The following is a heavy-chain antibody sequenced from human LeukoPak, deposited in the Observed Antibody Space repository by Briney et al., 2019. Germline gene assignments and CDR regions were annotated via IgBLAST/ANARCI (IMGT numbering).Heavy chain of an antibody. CDR1: GFTFSSYS. CDR3: ARGYYDSSGYYSY. D-gene: IGHD3-22*01. CDR2: ISSSSSYI. J-gene: IGHJ4*02. V-gene: IGHV3-21*01. Sequence: PGGSLRLSCAASGFTFSSYSMNWVRQAPGKGLEWVSSISSSSSYIYYADSVKGRFTISRDNAKNPLYLQMNSLRAEDTAVYYCARGYYDSSGYYSYWGQGTLVTVSS.